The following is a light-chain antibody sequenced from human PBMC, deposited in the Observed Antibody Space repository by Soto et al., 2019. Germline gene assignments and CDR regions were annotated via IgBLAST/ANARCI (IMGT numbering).Light chain of an antibody. CDR2: TNN. Sequence: QAVVTQPPSASGTPGQRVTISCSGSSSNIGSTTVNWYQQLPGTAPKLLIYTNNQRPSGVPDRFSGSKSGTSASLAIGGLQSEDEADYYCAAWDDSLNGVLFGGGTKLTVL. J-gene: IGLJ2*01. CDR1: SSNIGSTT. V-gene: IGLV1-44*01. CDR3: AAWDDSLNGVL.